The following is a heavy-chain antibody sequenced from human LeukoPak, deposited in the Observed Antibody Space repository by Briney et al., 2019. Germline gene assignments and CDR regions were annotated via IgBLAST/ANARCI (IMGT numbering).Heavy chain of an antibody. Sequence: SETLSLTCTVSGGSISNYSWNWIRQPPGKGLEWIGFIYYSTSTRYNPSLKSRVTISVDTSQSQFSLKLNPVTAADTTVYYFPRGRIPEANTGAFDIWGQGTMVTVSS. V-gene: IGHV4-59*01. D-gene: IGHD1-14*01. J-gene: IGHJ3*02. CDR1: GGSISNYS. CDR3: PRGRIPEANTGAFDI. CDR2: IYYSTST.